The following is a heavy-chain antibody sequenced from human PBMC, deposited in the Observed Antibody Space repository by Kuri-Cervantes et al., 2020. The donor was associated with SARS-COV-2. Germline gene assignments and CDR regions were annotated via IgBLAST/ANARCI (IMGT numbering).Heavy chain of an antibody. D-gene: IGHD6-19*01. CDR3: ARHTSGSYCDF. Sequence: SCPTLLKPTPALTLTCTFSGFSLNSTGMCVSWIRQPPGRALEWLSFIDWDDNKDYSTSLETRLTISKDTSKNQVILTMRNMDPAATATHYLARHTSGSYCDFWGQGTTVTVSS. V-gene: IGHV2-70*12. CDR2: IDWDDNK. J-gene: IGHJ4*02. CDR1: GFSLNSTGMC.